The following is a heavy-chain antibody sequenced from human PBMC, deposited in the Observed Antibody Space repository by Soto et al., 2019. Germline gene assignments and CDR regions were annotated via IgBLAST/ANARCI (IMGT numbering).Heavy chain of an antibody. CDR2: ISSSSSTI. Sequence: GGSLRLSCAASGFTFSSYSMNWVRQAPGKGLEWVSYISSSSSTIYYADSVKGRFTISRDNAKNSLYLQMNSLRDEDTAVYYCARDLDIVVVPAATGIDYYYYYGMDVWGQGTTVTVSS. D-gene: IGHD2-2*03. J-gene: IGHJ6*02. CDR3: ARDLDIVVVPAATGIDYYYYYGMDV. V-gene: IGHV3-48*02. CDR1: GFTFSSYS.